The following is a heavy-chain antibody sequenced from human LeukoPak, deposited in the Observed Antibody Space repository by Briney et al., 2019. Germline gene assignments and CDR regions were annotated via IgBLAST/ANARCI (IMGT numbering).Heavy chain of an antibody. CDR1: GYTFTSYG. Sequence: GASVKVSCKASGYTFTSYGISWVRQAPGQGLEWMGWISAYNGNTNYAQKLQGRVTMTTDTSTSTAYMELRSLRSDDTAVYYCARDSRGSGYYDYFDYWGQGTLVTVSP. D-gene: IGHD3-3*01. CDR3: ARDSRGSGYYDYFDY. CDR2: ISAYNGNT. J-gene: IGHJ4*02. V-gene: IGHV1-18*01.